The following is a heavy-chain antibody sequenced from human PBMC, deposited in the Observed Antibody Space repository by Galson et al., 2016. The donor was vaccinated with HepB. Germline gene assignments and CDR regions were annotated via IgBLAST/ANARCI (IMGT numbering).Heavy chain of an antibody. CDR2: IYYSGNT. CDR3: ARDGRWLHPFDS. Sequence: SETLSLTCTVSGDSISSSSNYWGWIRQSPGKGLEWIGSIYYSGNTNYNPSLKSRVTISVDTSKNQFSLKLSSVTAADTAVYYCARDGRWLHPFDSWGQGTLVTVSS. D-gene: IGHD5-24*01. CDR1: GDSISSSSNY. V-gene: IGHV4-39*07. J-gene: IGHJ4*02.